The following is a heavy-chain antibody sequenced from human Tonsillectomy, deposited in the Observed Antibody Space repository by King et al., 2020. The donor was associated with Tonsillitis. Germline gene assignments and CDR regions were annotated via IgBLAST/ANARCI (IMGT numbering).Heavy chain of an antibody. CDR2: LYYSGST. CDR3: ARQGRDCYNNGPELDNFDY. Sequence: LQLQESGPGLVKPSEILSLTCTVTGGSISSSSYFWGWIRQPPGKGLEWIGSLYYSGSTFYKPSLKSRVTISVDTSKNQFSLKLSSVTAPDTAVSYCARQGRDCYNNGPELDNFDYWGQGTLVTVSS. V-gene: IGHV4-39*01. D-gene: IGHD5-24*01. J-gene: IGHJ4*02. CDR1: GGSISSSSYF.